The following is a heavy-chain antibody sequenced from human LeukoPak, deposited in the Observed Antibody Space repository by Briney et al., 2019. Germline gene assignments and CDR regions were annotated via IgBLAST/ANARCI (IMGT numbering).Heavy chain of an antibody. J-gene: IGHJ3*02. CDR3: AITNCSGGSCPPPGAFDI. CDR2: INHSGST. Sequence: SETLSLTCAVYGGSFNGYYWSWIRQPPGKGLEWIGEINHSGSTNYNPSLKSRVTISVDTSKNQFSLKLSSVTAADTAVYYCAITNCSGGSCPPPGAFDIWGQGTMVTVSS. CDR1: GGSFNGYY. D-gene: IGHD2-15*01. V-gene: IGHV4-34*01.